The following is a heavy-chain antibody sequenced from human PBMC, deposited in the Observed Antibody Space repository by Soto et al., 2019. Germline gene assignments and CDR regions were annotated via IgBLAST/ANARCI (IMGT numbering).Heavy chain of an antibody. V-gene: IGHV1-46*01. CDR3: ARDGDYYDSSGYYLNWFDP. J-gene: IGHJ5*02. CDR2: INPSGGST. CDR1: GYTFTSYY. D-gene: IGHD3-22*01. Sequence: ASVKVSCKASGYTFTSYYMHWVRQAPGQGLEWMGIINPSGGSTSYAQKFQGRVTMTRDTSTSAVYMELSSLRSEDTAVYYCARDGDYYDSSGYYLNWFDPWGQGTLVTVSS.